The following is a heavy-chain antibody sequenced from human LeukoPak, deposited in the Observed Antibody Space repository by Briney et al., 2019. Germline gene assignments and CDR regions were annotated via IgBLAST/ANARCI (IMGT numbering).Heavy chain of an antibody. D-gene: IGHD6-13*01. CDR1: GYTFTGYY. V-gene: IGHV1-2*02. Sequence: ASVKVSCKASGYTFTGYYMHWVRQAPGQGLEWMGWINPNSGGTNYGQKFQGRVTMTRDTSISTAYMELSRLRSDDTAVYYCARATFSSSSWYFNWFDPWGQGTLVTVSS. CDR3: ARATFSSSSWYFNWFDP. CDR2: INPNSGGT. J-gene: IGHJ5*02.